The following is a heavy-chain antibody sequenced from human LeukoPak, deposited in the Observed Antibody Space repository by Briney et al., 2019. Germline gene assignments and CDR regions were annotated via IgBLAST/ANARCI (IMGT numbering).Heavy chain of an antibody. CDR2: IYYSGST. J-gene: IGHJ4*02. V-gene: IGHV4-39*01. D-gene: IGHD3-22*01. Sequence: SETLSLTCTVSGGSISSSSYYWGWIRQPPGEGLEWIGSIYYSGSTYYNPSLKSRVTISVDTSKNQFSLKLSSVTAADTAVYYCARLSGYYINWGQGTLVTVSS. CDR3: ARLSGYYIN. CDR1: GGSISSSSYY.